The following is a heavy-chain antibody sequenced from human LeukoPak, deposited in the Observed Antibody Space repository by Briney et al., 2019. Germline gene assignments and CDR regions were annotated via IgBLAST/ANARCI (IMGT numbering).Heavy chain of an antibody. Sequence: GGSLRPSCSASEFKFDTYGMHWVRQTPGKGPEYVSGISSDGLSTYYANSVKGRFTISRDNAKNTLYLQMGSLKTEDMAVYYCARSTDGSAHFDYWGQGTLVTVFS. CDR1: EFKFDTYG. J-gene: IGHJ4*02. CDR3: ARSTDGSAHFDY. V-gene: IGHV3-64*01. CDR2: ISSDGLST. D-gene: IGHD1-1*01.